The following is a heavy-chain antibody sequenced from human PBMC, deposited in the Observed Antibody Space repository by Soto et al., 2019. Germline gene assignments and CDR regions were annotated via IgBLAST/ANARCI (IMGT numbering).Heavy chain of an antibody. J-gene: IGHJ4*02. D-gene: IGHD4-17*01. V-gene: IGHV4-39*01. CDR2: SGTT. CDR3: ATYGGDTGHFDY. CDR1: CGSMSFSNYH. Sequence: SETLSLTGTFSCGSMSFSNYHWTWIRQSPGKGPEWIGSGTTSYNPSLKSRVTIFVDTSQSQFSLKMHSVTAADTAVYYCATYGGDTGHFDYWGQGIMVTVSS.